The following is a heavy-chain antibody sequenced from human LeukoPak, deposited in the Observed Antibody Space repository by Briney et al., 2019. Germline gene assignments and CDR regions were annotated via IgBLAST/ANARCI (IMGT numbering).Heavy chain of an antibody. CDR1: GFTFSIYA. V-gene: IGHV3-66*01. CDR3: ARIAVAGTVFFDYYFDY. CDR2: IYSGGST. D-gene: IGHD6-19*01. Sequence: GGSLRLSCAASGFTFSIYAMSWVRQAPGKGLECVSVIYSGGSTYYADSVKGRFTISRDNSKNTLCLQMNSLGAEDTAVYYCARIAVAGTVFFDYYFDYWGQGTLVTVSS. J-gene: IGHJ4*02.